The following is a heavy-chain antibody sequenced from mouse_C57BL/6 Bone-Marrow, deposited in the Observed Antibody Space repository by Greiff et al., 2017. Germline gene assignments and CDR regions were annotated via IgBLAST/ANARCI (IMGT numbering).Heavy chain of an antibody. CDR2: IYPGKSDT. CDR1: GYTFTSYW. V-gene: IGHV1-5*01. D-gene: IGHD1-1*01. J-gene: IGHJ2*01. CDR3: TGITTVVGGNYFDY. Sequence: VQLQQSGTVLARPGASVKMSCKTSGYTFTSYWMHWVKQRPGQGLEWIGAIYPGKSDTSYNQKFKGKAKLTAFTSANTAYMELSSLTNEDSAVYYCTGITTVVGGNYFDYWGQGTTLTVSS.